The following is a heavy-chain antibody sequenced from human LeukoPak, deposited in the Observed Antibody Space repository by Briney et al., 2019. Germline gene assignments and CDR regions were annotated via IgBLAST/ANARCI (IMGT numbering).Heavy chain of an antibody. Sequence: ASVKVSCKASGYTFTSYDINWVRQATGQGLEWMGWMNPNSGNTGYAQKFQGRATMTRNTSISTAYMELSSLRSEDTAVYYCASLLDYGDYVPRPWGQGTLVTVSS. CDR2: MNPNSGNT. J-gene: IGHJ5*02. CDR3: ASLLDYGDYVPRP. V-gene: IGHV1-8*01. CDR1: GYTFTSYD. D-gene: IGHD4-17*01.